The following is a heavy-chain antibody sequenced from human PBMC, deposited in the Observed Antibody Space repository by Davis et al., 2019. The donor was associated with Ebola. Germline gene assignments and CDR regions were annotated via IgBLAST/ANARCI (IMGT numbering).Heavy chain of an antibody. CDR3: AREEGGSSRN. J-gene: IGHJ1*01. Sequence: SVKVSCKTSGGTFNNYAIIWVRQAPGQGLEWMAGIIPFLGTTIYAQRLQGRVTITADESTSTAFMELRSLRSEDTAVYYCAREEGGSSRNWGQGTLVTVSS. D-gene: IGHD1-26*01. CDR2: IIPFLGTT. V-gene: IGHV1-69*13. CDR1: GGTFNNYA.